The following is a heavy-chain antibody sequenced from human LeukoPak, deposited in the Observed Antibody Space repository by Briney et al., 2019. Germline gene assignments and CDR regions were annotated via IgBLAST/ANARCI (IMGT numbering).Heavy chain of an antibody. J-gene: IGHJ4*02. Sequence: GGSLRLSCAASGFTFSSYAMSWVRQAPGKALEWVSGISGSGDRSFYGDWVLGRFTISRDNSKNEVYLQMNSLRTEDTAIYYCAKDLFSGTSTDFDFWGQGTLITVSS. V-gene: IGHV3-23*01. CDR1: GFTFSSYA. CDR3: AKDLFSGTSTDFDF. D-gene: IGHD1-26*01. CDR2: ISGSGDRS.